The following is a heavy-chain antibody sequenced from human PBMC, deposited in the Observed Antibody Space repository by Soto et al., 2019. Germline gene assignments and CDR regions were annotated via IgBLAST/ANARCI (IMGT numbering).Heavy chain of an antibody. D-gene: IGHD6-19*01. CDR1: GFTFSSYG. V-gene: IGHV3-33*01. CDR2: IWYDGSNK. Sequence: GGSLRLSCAASGFTFSSYGMHWVRQAPGKGLEWVAVIWYDGSNKYYADSVKGRFTISRDNSKNTLYLQMNSLRAEDTAVYYCARSIAVAGFDWFDPWGQGTLVTVSS. CDR3: ARSIAVAGFDWFDP. J-gene: IGHJ5*02.